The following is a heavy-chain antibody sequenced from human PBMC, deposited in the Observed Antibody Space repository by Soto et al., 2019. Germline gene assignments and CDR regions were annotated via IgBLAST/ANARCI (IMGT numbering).Heavy chain of an antibody. Sequence: GESLKISCKGSGYSFTIYWISWVRQMPGKGLEWMGRIDPSDSYTNYSPSFQGHVTISADKSISTAYLQWSSLKASDTAMYHCARLLHYDSSGYYPPSGAFDIWGQGTMVTVSS. CDR3: ARLLHYDSSGYYPPSGAFDI. CDR2: IDPSDSYT. V-gene: IGHV5-10-1*01. J-gene: IGHJ3*02. CDR1: GYSFTIYW. D-gene: IGHD3-22*01.